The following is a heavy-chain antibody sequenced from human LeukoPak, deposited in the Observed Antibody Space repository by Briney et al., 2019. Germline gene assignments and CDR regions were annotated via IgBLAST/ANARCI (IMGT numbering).Heavy chain of an antibody. V-gene: IGHV4-31*03. J-gene: IGHJ4*02. CDR2: IFYSGSA. Sequence: PSETLSLTCTVSGGSISSGDYYWNWIHRHPEKSLEWTAYIFYSGSAYYNPSLKSRVTISVDTSKNHFSLKLSSVTAADTAVYYCARGSTLIRGFDYWGQGTLVTVSS. CDR1: GGSISSGDYY. D-gene: IGHD3-10*01. CDR3: ARGSTLIRGFDY.